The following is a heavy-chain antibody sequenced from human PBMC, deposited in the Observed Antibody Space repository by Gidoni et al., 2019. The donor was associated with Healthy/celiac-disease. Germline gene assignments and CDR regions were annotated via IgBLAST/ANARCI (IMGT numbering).Heavy chain of an antibody. D-gene: IGHD2-2*01. CDR3: ARRDVGYCSSTSCSRDY. Sequence: QLQLQESGPGLVKPSETLSLTCTVSGGSISRSSYYWGWIRQPPGKGLEWIGSIYYSGSTYYTPSLNSRVTLSVDTSKNQFSLKLSSVTAADTAVYYCARRDVGYCSSTSCSRDYWGQGTLVTVSS. V-gene: IGHV4-39*01. J-gene: IGHJ4*02. CDR1: GGSISRSSYY. CDR2: IYYSGST.